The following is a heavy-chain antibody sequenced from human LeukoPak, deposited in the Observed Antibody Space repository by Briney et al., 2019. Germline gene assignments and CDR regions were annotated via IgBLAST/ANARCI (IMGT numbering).Heavy chain of an antibody. CDR1: GGSISSGDYY. Sequence: SETLSLTCTVSGGSISSGDYYWSLIRQPPGKGLEWIGYIYYSGSTYYSPSLKSRVTISVDTSKNQFSLKLSSVTAADTAVYFCASFYQAYYFDYWGQGTLVTVSS. CDR3: ASFYQAYYFDY. CDR2: IYYSGST. V-gene: IGHV4-30-4*01. J-gene: IGHJ4*02. D-gene: IGHD2-21*01.